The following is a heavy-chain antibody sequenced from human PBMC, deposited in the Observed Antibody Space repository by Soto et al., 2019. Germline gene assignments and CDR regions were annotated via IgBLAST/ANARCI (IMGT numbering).Heavy chain of an antibody. J-gene: IGHJ6*02. CDR3: AREEAVAGGDYYYYGMDV. CDR2: ILDTGNT. CDR1: GGSLSSYY. D-gene: IGHD6-19*01. Sequence: SSETLSLTCTVSGGSLSSYYWSWIRQPPGKGLEWIGYILDTGNTNYNPSLNSRVTISVDTSKKQFSLWLNSVTAADTAVYYCAREEAVAGGDYYYYGMDVWGQGTTVTVSS. V-gene: IGHV4-59*01.